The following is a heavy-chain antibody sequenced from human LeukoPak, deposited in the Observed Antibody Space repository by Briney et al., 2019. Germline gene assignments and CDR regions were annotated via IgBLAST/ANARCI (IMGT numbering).Heavy chain of an antibody. CDR1: GFTFSDYY. J-gene: IGHJ5*02. D-gene: IGHD2-15*01. V-gene: IGHV3-11*01. CDR2: ISSSGSTI. CDR3: ARDSGGYVRWFDL. Sequence: GGSPRLSCAPSGFTFSDYYMSWIRQAPGQGREWVSYISSSGSTIYYADSVKGRFTISRDNAKNSLYLQMNSLRAEDTAVYYCARDSGGYVRWFDLWGQGTLVTVSS.